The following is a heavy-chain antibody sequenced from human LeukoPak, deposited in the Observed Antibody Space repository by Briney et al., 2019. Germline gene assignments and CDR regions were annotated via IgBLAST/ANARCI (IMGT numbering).Heavy chain of an antibody. CDR2: IYYTGST. Sequence: KPSETLSLTCTVSGGSISSSNYFWGWIRQPPGKGLEWIGNIYYTGSTDYNSSLKSRVTISVDTSKNQLSLKLSSVTAADTAVYYCARYDKSVGATYFDYWGQGTLVTVSS. J-gene: IGHJ4*02. CDR3: ARYDKSVGATYFDY. V-gene: IGHV4-39*01. CDR1: GGSISSSNYF. D-gene: IGHD1-26*01.